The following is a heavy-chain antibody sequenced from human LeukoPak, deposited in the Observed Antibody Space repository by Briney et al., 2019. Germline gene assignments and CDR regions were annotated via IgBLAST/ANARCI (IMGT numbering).Heavy chain of an antibody. D-gene: IGHD2-2*01. J-gene: IGHJ6*03. V-gene: IGHV5-51*01. CDR3: VRLGYGSSSSCFLSPYYMDD. CDR1: GYSFSNYW. Sequence: GESLKISCKGSGYSFSNYWIGWARQMPGRGLEWLGVIYPGDSDTKYSPSFQGQVTISADKSTSTANLQWSSLKASDTAMYYCVRLGYGSSSSCFLSPYYMDDWGKGTTVTVSS. CDR2: IYPGDSDT.